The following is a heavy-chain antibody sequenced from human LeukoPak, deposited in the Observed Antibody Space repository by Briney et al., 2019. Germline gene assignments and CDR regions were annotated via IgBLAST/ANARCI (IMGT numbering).Heavy chain of an antibody. D-gene: IGHD5-24*01. CDR3: TRVGYIDEGIDY. V-gene: IGHV3-7*04. Sequence: GGSLRLSCVASGFPFSSYWMTWVRQAPGKGLEWVASIKQDGSKKSYVDSVKGRFTISRDNAENSLYLQMNSLRAEDTAIYYCTRVGYIDEGIDYWGQGTLVTVSS. CDR2: IKQDGSKK. CDR1: GFPFSSYW. J-gene: IGHJ4*02.